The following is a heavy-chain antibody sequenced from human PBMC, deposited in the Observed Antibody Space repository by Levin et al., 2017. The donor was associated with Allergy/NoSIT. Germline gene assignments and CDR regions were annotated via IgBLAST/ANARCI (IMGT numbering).Heavy chain of an antibody. J-gene: IGHJ4*02. D-gene: IGHD3-10*01. V-gene: IGHV4-59*01. CDR2: IYYSGST. CDR1: GGSISSYY. Sequence: SETLSLTCTVSGGSISSYYWSWMRQPPGKGLEWIGYIYYSGSTNYNPSLKSRLTISVDTSKNEFSLKLSSVTAADTAVYYCARHPSYGSGSYAVDYWGQGTLVTVFS. CDR3: ARHPSYGSGSYAVDY.